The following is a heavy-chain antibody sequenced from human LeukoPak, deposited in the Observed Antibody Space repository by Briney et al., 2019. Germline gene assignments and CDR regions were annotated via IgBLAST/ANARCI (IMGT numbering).Heavy chain of an antibody. D-gene: IGHD6-19*01. CDR2: ISSSSSYI. V-gene: IGHV3-21*01. CDR3: ARAYLAVAGTFSTNY. CDR1: GFTFSSYS. J-gene: IGHJ4*02. Sequence: GGSLRLSCAAFGFTFSSYSMNWVRQAPGKGLEWVSSISSSSSYIYYAGSVKGRFTISRDNAKNSLYLQMNSLRAEDTAVYYCARAYLAVAGTFSTNYWGQGTLVTVSS.